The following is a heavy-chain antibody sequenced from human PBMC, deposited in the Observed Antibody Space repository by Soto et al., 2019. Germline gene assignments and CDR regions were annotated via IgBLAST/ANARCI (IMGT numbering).Heavy chain of an antibody. CDR3: ARDEIRFSWAYGMDV. CDR1: GFTLREFG. Sequence: QVQVVESGGGVVQPGRSLRLSCVASGFTLREFGMHWIRQAPGKGLEWVAVISYDGSNKYYADSVKGRFTISRDNSKNTLYLQMNSLRAEDTAVYYCARDEIRFSWAYGMDVWGQGTTVTVSS. CDR2: ISYDGSNK. J-gene: IGHJ6*02. D-gene: IGHD3-3*01. V-gene: IGHV3-30*19.